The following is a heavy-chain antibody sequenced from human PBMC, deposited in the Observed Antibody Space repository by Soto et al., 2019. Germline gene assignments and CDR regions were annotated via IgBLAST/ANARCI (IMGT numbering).Heavy chain of an antibody. J-gene: IGHJ3*02. CDR2: ISYDGNNK. D-gene: IGHD3-10*01. CDR3: AKLFTMVRGVIMDAFDI. Sequence: PGGSLRLSCAASGFTFSSYDIHWVRQAPGKGLEWVALISYDGNNKYYADSVKGRFTISRDNSKNTLYLQMNSLRAEDTAVYYCAKLFTMVRGVIMDAFDIWGQGTMVTVSS. CDR1: GFTFSSYD. V-gene: IGHV3-30*18.